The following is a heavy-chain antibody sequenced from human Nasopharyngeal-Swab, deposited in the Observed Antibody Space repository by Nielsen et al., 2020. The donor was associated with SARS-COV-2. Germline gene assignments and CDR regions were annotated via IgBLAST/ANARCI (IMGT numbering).Heavy chain of an antibody. CDR2: IGDKAHNYAT. Sequence: VRQMPGKGLEWVGRIGDKAHNYATTYAASVKGRFTTSRDDSKNTAFLQMDSLKTEDTALYYCTTDYYFDYWGQGTLVTVSS. V-gene: IGHV3-73*01. CDR3: TTDYYFDY. J-gene: IGHJ4*02.